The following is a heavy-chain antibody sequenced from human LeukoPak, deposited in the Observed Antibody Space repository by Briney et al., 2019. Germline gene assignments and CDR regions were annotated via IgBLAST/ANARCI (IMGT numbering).Heavy chain of an antibody. V-gene: IGHV6-1*01. D-gene: IGHD2-21*01. Sequence: SQTLSLTCALSGDSFSSNSAAWNWIRQSPSRGLEWLGRTYYRSKWYNDYAVSVKSRITINPDTSKNQFSLQLDSVTPEDTAVYYCCHSLSGRTGAFDIWGRGTVVTVSS. J-gene: IGHJ3*02. CDR2: TYYRSKWYN. CDR1: GDSFSSNSAA. CDR3: CHSLSGRTGAFDI.